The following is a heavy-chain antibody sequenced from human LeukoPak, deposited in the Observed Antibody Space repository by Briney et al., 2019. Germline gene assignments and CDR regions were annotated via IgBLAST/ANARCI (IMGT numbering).Heavy chain of an antibody. J-gene: IGHJ4*02. CDR3: AKRSSGYHLDY. CDR1: GFTFSSYS. D-gene: IGHD3-22*01. V-gene: IGHV3-23*01. Sequence: GGSLRLSCAASGFTFSSYSMNWVRQAPGKGLEWVSAISGSDGSTNYADSVKGRFTISRDNSKNTLYLQMNSLRAEDTAVYYCAKRSSGYHLDYWGQGTLVSVSS. CDR2: ISGSDGST.